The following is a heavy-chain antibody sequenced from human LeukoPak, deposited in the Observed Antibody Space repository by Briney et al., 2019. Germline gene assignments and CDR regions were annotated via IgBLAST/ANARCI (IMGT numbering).Heavy chain of an antibody. CDR1: GYTFTSYC. CDR2: INPSGGST. CDR3: AREKDVDTAMVDYYGMDV. D-gene: IGHD5-18*01. J-gene: IGHJ6*04. V-gene: IGHV1-46*01. Sequence: ASVKVSCKASGYTFTSYCMHWVRQAPGQGLEWMGIINPSGGSTSYAQKFQGRVTMTRDTSTSTVYMELSSLRSEDTAVYYCAREKDVDTAMVDYYGMDVWGKGTTVTVSS.